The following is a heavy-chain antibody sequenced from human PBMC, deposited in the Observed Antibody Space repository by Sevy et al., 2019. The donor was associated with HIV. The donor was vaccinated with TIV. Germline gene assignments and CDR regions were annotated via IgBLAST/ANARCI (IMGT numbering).Heavy chain of an antibody. CDR3: AKDITGLALAGTGYYYYGMDV. D-gene: IGHD6-19*01. CDR1: GFTFDDYA. Sequence: GGSLRLSCAASGFTFDDYAMYWVRQAPGKGLEWVSGISWNSGSIGYADSVKGRFTISRDNAKNSLYLQMNSLRAEDTALYYCAKDITGLALAGTGYYYYGMDVWGQGTTVTVSS. J-gene: IGHJ6*02. CDR2: ISWNSGSI. V-gene: IGHV3-9*01.